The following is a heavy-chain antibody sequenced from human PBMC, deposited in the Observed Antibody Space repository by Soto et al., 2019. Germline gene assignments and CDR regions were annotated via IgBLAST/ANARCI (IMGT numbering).Heavy chain of an antibody. J-gene: IGHJ4*02. CDR1: GFTFDDYA. Sequence: EVQLVESGGGLVQPGESLRLSCAASGFTFDDYAMHLVRQAPGKGLEWVSGMSWNSGKIGYADSVKGRFTISRDNANNFLYLQMNSLRPEDTALYYCAKEIVGAINYWGQGILVTVSS. CDR3: AKEIVGAINY. D-gene: IGHD1-26*01. V-gene: IGHV3-9*01. CDR2: MSWNSGKI.